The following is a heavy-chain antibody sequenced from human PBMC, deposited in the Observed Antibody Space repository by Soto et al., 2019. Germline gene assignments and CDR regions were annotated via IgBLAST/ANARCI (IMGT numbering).Heavy chain of an antibody. CDR1: GGSISGSSYS. Sequence: SETLSLTCTVSGGSISGSSYSWGWIRQPPGKGLEWIGSIYQGGTAYYSPSLKSRVTVSVDTTKNQFSLKLSSVTAADTAVYYCARGTDTWGQGFLVTVSS. J-gene: IGHJ5*02. CDR2: IYQGGTA. V-gene: IGHV4-39*01. CDR3: ARGTDT.